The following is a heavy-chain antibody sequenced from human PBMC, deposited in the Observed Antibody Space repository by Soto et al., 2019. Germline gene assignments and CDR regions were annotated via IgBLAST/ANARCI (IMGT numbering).Heavy chain of an antibody. CDR3: AGQYILTVYPFDY. J-gene: IGHJ4*02. Sequence: SETLSLTCTVSGGSISSSSYYWGWIRQPPGKGLEWIGSIYYSGSTYYNPSLKSRVTISVDTSKNQFSLKLSSVTAADTAVYYCAGQYILTVYPFDYWGQGTLVTVSS. V-gene: IGHV4-39*01. CDR1: GGSISSSSYY. D-gene: IGHD3-9*01. CDR2: IYYSGST.